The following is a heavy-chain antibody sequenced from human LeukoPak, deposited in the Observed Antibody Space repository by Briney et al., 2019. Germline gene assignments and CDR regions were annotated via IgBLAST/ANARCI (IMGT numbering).Heavy chain of an antibody. Sequence: GRSLRLSCAASGFTFSSYGMHWVRQAPGKGLEWVAVIWYDGSNKYYADSVKGRFTISRDNSKNTLYLQMNSLRAEDTAVYYCAKDLKYYGSGRYFDYWGPGTLVTVSS. J-gene: IGHJ4*02. CDR2: IWYDGSNK. CDR3: AKDLKYYGSGRYFDY. V-gene: IGHV3-33*06. D-gene: IGHD3-10*01. CDR1: GFTFSSYG.